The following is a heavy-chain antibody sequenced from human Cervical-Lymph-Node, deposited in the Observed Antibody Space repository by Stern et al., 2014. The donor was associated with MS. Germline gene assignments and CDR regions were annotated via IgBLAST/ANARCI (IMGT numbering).Heavy chain of an antibody. J-gene: IGHJ3*02. CDR1: GYTFTSYG. CDR3: ARGLLGSENAFDI. V-gene: IGHV1-18*01. CDR2: ISAYNANT. Sequence: QVQLVESGAEVKKPGASVKVSCKASGYTFTSYGISWVRQAPGQGLEWMGWISAYNANTIYAQKLKGRVTVTTDTSTSTAYMKLRSLRSDDTAVYYCARGLLGSENAFDIWGQGTMVTVSS. D-gene: IGHD2-15*01.